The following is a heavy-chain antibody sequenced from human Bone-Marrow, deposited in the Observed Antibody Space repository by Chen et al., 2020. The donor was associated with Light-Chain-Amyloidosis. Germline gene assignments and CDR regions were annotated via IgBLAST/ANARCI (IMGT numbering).Heavy chain of an antibody. CDR1: GYPFPNYW. Sequence: EVQLAQSGPEVKKPAESLKISCKGSGYPFPNYWIGWLRQMPGKGLEWMGVIYPDDSDARYSPSFEGQVTISADKSITTAYLQWRSLKASDTAMYYCARRRDGYNFDYWGQGTLVTVSS. J-gene: IGHJ4*02. CDR3: ARRRDGYNFDY. CDR2: IYPDDSDA. D-gene: IGHD5-12*01. V-gene: IGHV5-51*01.